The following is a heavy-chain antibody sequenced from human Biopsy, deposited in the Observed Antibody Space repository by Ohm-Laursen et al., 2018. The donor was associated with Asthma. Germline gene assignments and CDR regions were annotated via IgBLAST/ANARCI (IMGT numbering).Heavy chain of an antibody. CDR1: GGTFSNFA. V-gene: IGHV1-69*13. CDR2: IMTVFGTT. Sequence: GASVKVSCKAPGGTFSNFALSWLRQAPGQGLEWLGGIMTVFGTTNYAQKFQGRVTITADESTSTAYMEVTSLRSEDTAIYYCARCQVGYSSGWSLLLKKIYYSGMDVWGQGTAVTVSS. CDR3: ARCQVGYSSGWSLLLKKIYYSGMDV. J-gene: IGHJ6*02. D-gene: IGHD6-19*01.